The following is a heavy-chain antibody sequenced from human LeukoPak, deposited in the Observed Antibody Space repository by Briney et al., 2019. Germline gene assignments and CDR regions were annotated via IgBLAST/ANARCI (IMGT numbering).Heavy chain of an antibody. D-gene: IGHD2-2*01. CDR3: ATGERLVPAAMWFDY. CDR2: INPKSGGK. V-gene: IGHV1-2*02. J-gene: IGHJ4*02. CDR1: GYTFTDYY. Sequence: ASVKVSCKASGYTFTDYYMHWVRQAPGQGLEWMGWINPKSGGKSYAQRFQGRVTMTRDTSISTAYMELSRLRSDDTAVYYCATGERLVPAAMWFDYWGQGTLVTVSS.